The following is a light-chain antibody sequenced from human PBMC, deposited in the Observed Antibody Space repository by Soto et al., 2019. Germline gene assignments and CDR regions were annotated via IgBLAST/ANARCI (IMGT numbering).Light chain of an antibody. V-gene: IGLV2-8*01. CDR3: SSYAGSNLWV. CDR2: EVS. CDR1: SSDVGGYNY. Sequence: QSVLTQPPSASGSPGQSVTISCTGTSSDVGGYNYVSWYQQHPGKAPKLMIYEVSKRPSGVPDRFSGSKSGNTASLTVSGLQAEVEADYYCSSYAGSNLWVFGGGTKLTLL. J-gene: IGLJ3*02.